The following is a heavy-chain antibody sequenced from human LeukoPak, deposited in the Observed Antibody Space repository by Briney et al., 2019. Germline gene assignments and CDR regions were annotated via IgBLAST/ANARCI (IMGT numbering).Heavy chain of an antibody. V-gene: IGHV4-61*02. CDR2: IYTTGST. Sequence: SETLSLTCTVSGVSIANTFYYWHWLRQPAGKGLEWIGRIYTTGSTDYHPARKSRVTISLDTARNQFSLKLRSVTAADTAVYYCARRQDGHDYWGQGTLVTVSS. CDR3: ARRQDGHDY. J-gene: IGHJ4*02. CDR1: GVSIANTFYY.